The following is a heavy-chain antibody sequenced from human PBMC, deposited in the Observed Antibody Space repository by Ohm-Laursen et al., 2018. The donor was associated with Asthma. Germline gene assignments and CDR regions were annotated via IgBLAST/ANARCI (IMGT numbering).Heavy chain of an antibody. D-gene: IGHD2-21*01. J-gene: IGHJ4*02. Sequence: ASVKVSCKAAGYKFTSYAFSWVRQAPGQRPEWMGWIYIGNTNYAPNFRDRITMTTDTSTNTAYMELRSLTSDDTAVYYCVRDVVDRFDYWGQGSLVIVSS. V-gene: IGHV1-18*04. CDR3: VRDVVDRFDY. CDR2: IYIGNT. CDR1: GYKFTSYA.